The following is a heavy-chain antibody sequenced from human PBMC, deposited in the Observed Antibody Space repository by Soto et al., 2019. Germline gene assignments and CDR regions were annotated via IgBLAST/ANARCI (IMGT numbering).Heavy chain of an antibody. CDR1: GYTFTDHG. J-gene: IGHJ4*02. Sequence: QIQLVQSGAEVKKPGASVKVSCKTSGYTFTDHGISWVRQAPGQGLEWVGWISAFTDYTDYAQKFRGRVTLTTDKSTNTAYMELRSLTSDDTAVYYCAMDRPRLTQQIVDVYWGQGTLVTVSS. D-gene: IGHD3-16*02. CDR2: ISAFTDYT. CDR3: AMDRPRLTQQIVDVY. V-gene: IGHV1-18*01.